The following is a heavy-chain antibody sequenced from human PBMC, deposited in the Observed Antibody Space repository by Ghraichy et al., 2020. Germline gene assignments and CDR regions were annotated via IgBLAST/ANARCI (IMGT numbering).Heavy chain of an antibody. CDR3: TRGPKDGYNRHYYYYMDV. V-gene: IGHV3-74*01. D-gene: IGHD5-24*01. CDR1: GFTFSSYW. CDR2: INSDGSST. J-gene: IGHJ6*03. Sequence: GGSLRLSCAASGFTFSSYWMHWVRQAPGKWLVWVSRINSDGSSTSYADSVKGRFTISRDNAKNTLYLQMNSLRAEDTAVYYCTRGPKDGYNRHYYYYMDVWGKGTTVTVSS.